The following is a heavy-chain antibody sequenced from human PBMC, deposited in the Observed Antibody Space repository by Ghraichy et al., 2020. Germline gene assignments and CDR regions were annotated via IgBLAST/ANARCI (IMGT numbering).Heavy chain of an antibody. CDR2: INSDGSST. CDR1: GFTFSSYW. J-gene: IGHJ5*02. Sequence: GSLRLSCAASGFTFSSYWMHWVRQAPGKGLVWVSRINSDGSSTSYADSVKGRFTISRDNAKNTLYLQMNSLRAEDTAVYYCARTRYSGSGGSGFDPWGQGTLVTVSS. V-gene: IGHV3-74*01. CDR3: ARTRYSGSGGSGFDP. D-gene: IGHD6-6*01.